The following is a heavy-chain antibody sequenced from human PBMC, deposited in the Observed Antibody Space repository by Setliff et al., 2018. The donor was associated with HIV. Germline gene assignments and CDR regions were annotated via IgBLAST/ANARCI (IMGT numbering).Heavy chain of an antibody. CDR3: AKMTPSYYFYMDA. V-gene: IGHV3-11*04. CDR2: ISSSGTTT. Sequence: GGSLRLSCAGSGSGGSGFTFSDYYMSWVRQAPGKGLEWLSYISSSGTTTYYADSVKGRFTISRDNAKNSVLLQMNSLRVEDTAVYFCAKMTPSYYFYMDAWGNGTTVTVSS. J-gene: IGHJ6*03. CDR1: GFTFSDYY. D-gene: IGHD2-15*01.